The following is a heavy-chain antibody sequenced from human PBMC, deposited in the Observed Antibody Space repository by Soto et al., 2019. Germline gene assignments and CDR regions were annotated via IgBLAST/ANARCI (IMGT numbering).Heavy chain of an antibody. D-gene: IGHD1-7*01. CDR1: GFTFSSYA. J-gene: IGHJ5*02. Sequence: GGSLRLSCAASGFTFSSYAMSWVRQAPGKGLEWVSAISGSGGSTYYADSVKGRFTISRDNSKNTLYLQMNSLRAEDTAVYYCAKDPVGTGTTFWFDPWGQGTLVTVSS. CDR3: AKDPVGTGTTFWFDP. V-gene: IGHV3-23*01. CDR2: ISGSGGST.